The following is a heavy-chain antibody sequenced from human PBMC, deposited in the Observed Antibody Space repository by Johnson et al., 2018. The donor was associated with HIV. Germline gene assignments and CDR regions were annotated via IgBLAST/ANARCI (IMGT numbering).Heavy chain of an antibody. D-gene: IGHD3-10*01. CDR2: IWYDGSNK. CDR1: GFNFTNYW. CDR3: AREGGVTMVDGFDI. J-gene: IGHJ3*02. Sequence: QVQLVESGGGVVQPGRSLRLSCAASGFNFTNYWMSWVRQAPGKGLEWVAVIWYDGSNKYYADSVQGRFTISRDNAKNSLYLQMNSLRAEDTAVYYCAREGGVTMVDGFDIWGQGTMVTVSS. V-gene: IGHV3-33*08.